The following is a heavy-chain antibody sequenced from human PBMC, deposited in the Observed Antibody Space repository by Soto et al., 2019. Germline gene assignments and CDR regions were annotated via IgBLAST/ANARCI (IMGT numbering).Heavy chain of an antibody. CDR3: ARADGIAAAGTNYYYGMDV. CDR1: GGSISSYY. CDR2: IYYSGST. V-gene: IGHV4-59*01. D-gene: IGHD6-13*01. Sequence: SETLSLTCTVSGGSISSYYWSWIRQPPGKGLEWIGYIYYSGSTNYNPSLKSRVTISVDTSKNQFSLKLCSVTAADTAVYYCARADGIAAAGTNYYYGMDVWGQGTTVTVSS. J-gene: IGHJ6*02.